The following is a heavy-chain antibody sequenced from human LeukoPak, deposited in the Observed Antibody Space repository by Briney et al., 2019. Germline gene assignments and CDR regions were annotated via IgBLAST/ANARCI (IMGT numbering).Heavy chain of an antibody. D-gene: IGHD2-2*01. J-gene: IGHJ4*02. CDR2: IKQDGSAK. CDR1: GFTFSDYW. CDR3: ARWRGSTSERSDY. Sequence: PGGSLRLSCTASGFTFSDYWMTWVRQAPGKGLEWEANIKQDGSAKYYVDSVKGRFTISRDNAKNSLYLQMDSLRVEDTATYYCARWRGSTSERSDYWGQGTLVTVSS. V-gene: IGHV3-7*01.